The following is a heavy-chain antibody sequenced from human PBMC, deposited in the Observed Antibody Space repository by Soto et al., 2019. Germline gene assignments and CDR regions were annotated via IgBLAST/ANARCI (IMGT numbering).Heavy chain of an antibody. Sequence: QVQLVQSGAEVKKPGASVKVSCKASGYTFTSYGISWVRQAPGQGLKRMGWIRAYNGNTNYAQKLQGRVTMTTDTPTSTAYMELRSLRSDDTAVYYCARDQGTAAADHVDYWGQGTLVTVSS. J-gene: IGHJ4*02. V-gene: IGHV1-18*01. CDR2: IRAYNGNT. CDR1: GYTFTSYG. D-gene: IGHD6-13*01. CDR3: ARDQGTAAADHVDY.